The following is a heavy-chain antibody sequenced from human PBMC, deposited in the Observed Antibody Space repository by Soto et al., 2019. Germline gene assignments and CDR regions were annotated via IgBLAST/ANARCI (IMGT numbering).Heavy chain of an antibody. CDR2: ITPSSDGS. J-gene: IGHJ4*02. Sequence: EAQLLESGGGLAQPGGSLRLTCAASGFTFSSYAMSWVRQAPGKGLEWVSTITPSSDGSYYADSVMGRFTISRDNSKNTLYLQMSGLRAEDTAVYYCARGGPRDGYRDLDYWGQGTQVTVSS. CDR1: GFTFSSYA. D-gene: IGHD5-18*01. CDR3: ARGGPRDGYRDLDY. V-gene: IGHV3-23*01.